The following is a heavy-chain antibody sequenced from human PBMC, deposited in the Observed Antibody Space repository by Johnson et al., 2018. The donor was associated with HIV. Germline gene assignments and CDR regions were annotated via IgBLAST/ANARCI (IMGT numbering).Heavy chain of an antibody. D-gene: IGHD6-6*01. CDR3: ARALLIAARLGAFDI. CDR1: GFTFSSYW. V-gene: IGHV3-7*05. J-gene: IGHJ3*02. Sequence: VQLMESGGGLVQPGGSLRLSCAASGFTFSSYWMSWVRQAPGKGLEWVANIKQDGSEKYYVDSVKGLFTISRDNAKNSLYLQMNSLRAEDTAVYYCARALLIAARLGAFDIWGQGTMVTVSS. CDR2: IKQDGSEK.